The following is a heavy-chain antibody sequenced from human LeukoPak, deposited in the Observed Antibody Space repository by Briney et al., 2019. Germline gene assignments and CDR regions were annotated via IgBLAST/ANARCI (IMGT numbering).Heavy chain of an antibody. CDR2: ISGSGGST. CDR3: AKARYSCDYCRRFDY. CDR1: GFTFSSYA. J-gene: IGHJ4*02. D-gene: IGHD5-12*01. Sequence: GGSLRLSCAASGFTFSSYAMSWVRQAPGKGLEWASDISGSGGSTYHADSVKGRFTMSGDNSKNPLTLEMSSLTAADTAVYYCAKARYSCDYCRRFDYWGQGTLVTVSS. V-gene: IGHV3-23*01.